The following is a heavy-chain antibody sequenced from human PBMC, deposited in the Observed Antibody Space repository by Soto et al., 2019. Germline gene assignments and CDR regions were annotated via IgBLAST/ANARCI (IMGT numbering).Heavy chain of an antibody. J-gene: IGHJ4*02. D-gene: IGHD6-13*01. CDR1: GYTFTNYA. V-gene: IGHV1-3*01. CDR2: IIAVNGNT. CDR3: ARLRSSSWYASFDY. Sequence: ASVKVSCKASGYTFTNYAIHWVRQAPGQRLEWMGWIIAVNGNTKSSQKFQGRVTITRDTSASTAYMELSSLRSEDTAVYYCARLRSSSWYASFDYWGQGTLVTVSS.